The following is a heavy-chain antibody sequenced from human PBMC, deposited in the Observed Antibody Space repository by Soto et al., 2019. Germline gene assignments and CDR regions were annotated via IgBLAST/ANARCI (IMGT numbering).Heavy chain of an antibody. J-gene: IGHJ6*02. CDR1: GGTFSSYA. Sequence: QVQLVQSGAEVKEPGSSVKVSCKASGGTFSSYAISWVRQAPGQGLEWMGGIIPIFGTANYAQKFQGRVTITADESTSTAYMQLSSLRSEDTAVYYCAREPSGGSGSYTYGMDVWGQGTTVTVSS. CDR2: IIPIFGTA. CDR3: AREPSGGSGSYTYGMDV. D-gene: IGHD3-10*01. V-gene: IGHV1-69*12.